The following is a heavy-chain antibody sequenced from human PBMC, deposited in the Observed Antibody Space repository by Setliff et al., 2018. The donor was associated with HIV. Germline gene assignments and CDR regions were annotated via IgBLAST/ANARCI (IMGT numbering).Heavy chain of an antibody. CDR1: GYSFTDYC. J-gene: IGHJ4*02. Sequence: ASVKVSCKASGYSFTDYCVEWVRHAPGQGLEWMGWISPKTGATKYAEKFQGRVTMTSDTSTSTADMELFRLTSDDTAMYYCARGTLGRHFFDYWGLGTLVTVSS. D-gene: IGHD7-27*01. V-gene: IGHV1-2*02. CDR2: ISPKTGAT. CDR3: ARGTLGRHFFDY.